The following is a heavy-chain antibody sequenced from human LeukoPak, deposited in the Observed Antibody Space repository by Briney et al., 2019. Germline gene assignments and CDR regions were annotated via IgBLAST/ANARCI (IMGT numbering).Heavy chain of an antibody. V-gene: IGHV3-53*01. CDR3: ARRNYYYYYMDV. CDR2: IYSGGST. CDR1: GFTVSSNY. Sequence: GGSLRLSCAASGFTVSSNYMSWVRQAPGKGLEWVSVIYSGGSTYYADSVKGRFTISRDNSKNTLYLPMNSLRAEDTAVYYCARRNYYYYYMDVWGKGTTVTVSS. J-gene: IGHJ6*03.